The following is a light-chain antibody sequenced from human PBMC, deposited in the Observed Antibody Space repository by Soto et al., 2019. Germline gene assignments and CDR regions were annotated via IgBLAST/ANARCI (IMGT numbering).Light chain of an antibody. CDR2: DAS. V-gene: IGKV1-5*01. CDR1: QSISSW. Sequence: DNQMGQSQSTLAAYLRDRVTMTFRASQSISSWLAWYQQKPGKAPKLLIYDASSLESGVPSRVSGSGSGTEFTLTFSSLQPDDFATYYCQQYNTFWTFGPRTKVDI. J-gene: IGKJ1*01. CDR3: QQYNTFWT.